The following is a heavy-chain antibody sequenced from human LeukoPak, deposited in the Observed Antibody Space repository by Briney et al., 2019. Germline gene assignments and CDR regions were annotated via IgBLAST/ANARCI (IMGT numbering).Heavy chain of an antibody. Sequence: SSETLSLTCAVYGGSFSGYYWSWIRQPPGKGLEWNGEINHSGRTNYNPSLKSRVTISVDTSKNQFSLKLSSVTAADTAVYYCARQNYGAAPLRYWGQGTLVTVSS. CDR2: INHSGRT. J-gene: IGHJ4*02. CDR1: GGSFSGYY. CDR3: ARQNYGAAPLRY. D-gene: IGHD4/OR15-4a*01. V-gene: IGHV4-34*01.